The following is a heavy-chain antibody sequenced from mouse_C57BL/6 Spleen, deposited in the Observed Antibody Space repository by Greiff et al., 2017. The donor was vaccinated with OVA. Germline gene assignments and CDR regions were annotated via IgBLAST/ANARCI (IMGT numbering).Heavy chain of an antibody. V-gene: IGHV1-50*01. CDR1: GYTFTSYW. Sequence: QVQLQQPGAELVKPGASVKLSCKASGYTFTSYWMQWVKPRPGQGLEWIGEIDPSDSYTNYNPKFKGKATLTVDTSSSTAYMQLSSLTSEDSAVYYCARSGTTVVDYWGQGTTLTVSS. CDR2: IDPSDSYT. J-gene: IGHJ2*01. CDR3: ARSGTTVVDY. D-gene: IGHD1-1*01.